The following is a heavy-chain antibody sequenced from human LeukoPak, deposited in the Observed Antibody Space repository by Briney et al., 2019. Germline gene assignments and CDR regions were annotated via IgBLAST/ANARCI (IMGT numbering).Heavy chain of an antibody. V-gene: IGHV1-24*01. J-gene: IGHJ2*01. D-gene: IGHD6-19*01. CDR1: GYTLTELS. CDR3: ATTGSGWCSYWYFDL. Sequence: ASVKVSSKVSGYTLTELSMHWVRQAPGKGLEWMGGFDPEDGETIYAQKFQGRVTMTEDTSTDTAYMELSSLRSEDTAVYYCATTGSGWCSYWYFDLWGRGTLVTVSS. CDR2: FDPEDGET.